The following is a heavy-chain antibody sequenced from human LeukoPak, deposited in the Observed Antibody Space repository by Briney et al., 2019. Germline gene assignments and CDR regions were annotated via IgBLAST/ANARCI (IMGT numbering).Heavy chain of an antibody. Sequence: SETLSLTCTVSGGSISSHFWSWIRQPAGKGLEWLGRFYTSGITNYNPSLRSRVTMSVGRSKNRFSLKLSSVTTADTAVYYCAREPYCSGGSCYPYYYYYMDVWGKGTTVTVSS. CDR1: GGSISSHF. CDR3: AREPYCSGGSCYPYYYYYMDV. J-gene: IGHJ6*03. D-gene: IGHD2-15*01. CDR2: FYTSGIT. V-gene: IGHV4-4*07.